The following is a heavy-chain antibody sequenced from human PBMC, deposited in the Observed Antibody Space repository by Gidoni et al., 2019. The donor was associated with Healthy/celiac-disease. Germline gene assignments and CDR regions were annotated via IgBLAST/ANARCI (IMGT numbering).Heavy chain of an antibody. V-gene: IGHV4-59*01. CDR2: IYYRGST. Sequence: QVQLQESGPGLVKPSETLSLTCTVSGGAISSYYWSWIRQPPGKGLEWIGYIYYRGSTNYNPSLKSRVTISVDTSKNQFSLKLSSVTAADTAVYYCASYQQQLVQGYYYYYMDVWGKGTTVTVSS. D-gene: IGHD6-13*01. CDR1: GGAISSYY. J-gene: IGHJ6*03. CDR3: ASYQQQLVQGYYYYYMDV.